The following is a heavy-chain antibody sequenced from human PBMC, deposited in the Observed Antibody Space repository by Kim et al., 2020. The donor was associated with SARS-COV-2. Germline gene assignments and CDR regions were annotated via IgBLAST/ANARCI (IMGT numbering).Heavy chain of an antibody. V-gene: IGHV3-49*02. CDR3: TRDPGIVAADY. J-gene: IGHJ4*02. D-gene: IGHD5-12*01. Sequence: TEYSAPVKGRFSISRDDSKSIAYLQMNSLKTEDTAVYYCTRDPGIVAADYWGQGTLVTVSS. CDR2: T.